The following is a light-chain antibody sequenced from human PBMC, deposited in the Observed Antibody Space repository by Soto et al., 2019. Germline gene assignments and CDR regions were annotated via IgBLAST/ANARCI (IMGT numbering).Light chain of an antibody. J-gene: IGKJ1*01. CDR2: KAS. CDR1: QSISYW. V-gene: IGKV1-5*03. Sequence: DIQMTQSPSTLSASVGDRVTITCRASQSISYWLAWYQQKPGKAPKLLIYKASSLQGGVPSRFSGSGSGTEFTLTISSLQPDDFATYYYQQYDSSWTFGQGTKVEIK. CDR3: QQYDSSWT.